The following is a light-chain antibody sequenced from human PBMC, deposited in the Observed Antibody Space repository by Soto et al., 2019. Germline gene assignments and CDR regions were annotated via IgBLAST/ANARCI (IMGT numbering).Light chain of an antibody. CDR1: SSNIGSYNL. CDR2: EGS. Sequence: QSALTQPASVSGSLGQSITISCIGTSSNIGSYNLVSWYQHQPGKAPKIMIFEGSKRPSGVSNRFSGSRSGNTASLTISGLQAEDEADYYCCSSAGTGTQYVFGTGTKVTVL. CDR3: CSSAGTGTQYV. J-gene: IGLJ1*01. V-gene: IGLV2-23*01.